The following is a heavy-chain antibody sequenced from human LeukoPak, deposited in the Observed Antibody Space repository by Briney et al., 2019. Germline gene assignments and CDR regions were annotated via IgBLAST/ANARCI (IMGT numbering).Heavy chain of an antibody. CDR1: GASVSSASY. Sequence: SETLSLTCTVSGASVSSASYWSWIRQPPGKGVEWIAHIYNGVNTNYNPSLKSRVTISVDTSKNQFSLRLNSVTAADTAVYYCATYGGDAFDIWGQGTMVTVSS. J-gene: IGHJ3*02. D-gene: IGHD4-23*01. CDR2: IYNGVNT. CDR3: ATYGGDAFDI. V-gene: IGHV4-61*01.